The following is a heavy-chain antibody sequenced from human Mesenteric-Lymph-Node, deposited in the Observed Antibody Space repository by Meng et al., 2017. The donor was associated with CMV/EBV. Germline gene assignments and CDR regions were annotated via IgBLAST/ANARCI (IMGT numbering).Heavy chain of an antibody. CDR2: ISGSGGST. V-gene: IGHV3-23*01. Sequence: SCAASGFTFSSYAMSWVRQAPGKGLEWVSAISGSGGSTYYADSVKGRFTISRDNSKNTLYLQMNSLRAEDTAVYYCAKDWMELSAFDIWGQGTMVTVSS. CDR1: GFTFSSYA. D-gene: IGHD1-7*01. CDR3: AKDWMELSAFDI. J-gene: IGHJ3*02.